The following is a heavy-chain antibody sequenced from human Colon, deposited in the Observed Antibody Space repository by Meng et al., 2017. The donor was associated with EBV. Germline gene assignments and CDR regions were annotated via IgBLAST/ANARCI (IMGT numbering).Heavy chain of an antibody. CDR2: ISAYNGNT. CDR3: ARFYCSSTSCPHVLFDY. D-gene: IGHD2-2*01. Sequence: QVWLERSGAEVKRPGTSVKFSCEASDLIFTSNAISWVRQAPGQVLQYMGWISAYNGNTNNAMELQGRVTMTTDTSTSTAYMKLRSLRFDDTAVYYCARFYCSSTSCPHVLFDYWGQGTLVTVSS. CDR1: DLIFTSNA. V-gene: IGHV1-18*01. J-gene: IGHJ4*02.